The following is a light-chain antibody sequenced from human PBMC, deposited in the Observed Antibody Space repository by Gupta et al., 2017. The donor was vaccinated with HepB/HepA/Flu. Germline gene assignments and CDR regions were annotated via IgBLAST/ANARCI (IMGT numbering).Light chain of an antibody. Sequence: EIVLTQSPATLSLSPGERATLSCRASQSVSSYLAWYQQKPGQAPRLLIYDASNRATGIPARFSGSGSGTDFTITISSLEPEDFAVYYGQQRSNWWTFGQGTKVEIK. J-gene: IGKJ1*01. CDR3: QQRSNWWT. CDR1: QSVSSY. V-gene: IGKV3-11*01. CDR2: DAS.